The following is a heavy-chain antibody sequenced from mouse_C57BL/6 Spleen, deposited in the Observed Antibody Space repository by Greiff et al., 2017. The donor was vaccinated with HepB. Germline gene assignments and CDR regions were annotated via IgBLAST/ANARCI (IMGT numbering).Heavy chain of an antibody. D-gene: IGHD1-1*01. Sequence: VQLQQSGAELVRPGASVKLSCTASGFNIKDYYMHWVKQRPEQGLEWIGRIDPEDGDTEYAPKFQGKATMTADTSSNTAYLRLSSLTSEDTAVYYCTRYYGSSYLAWFAYWGQGTLVTVSA. CDR1: GFNIKDYY. CDR2: IDPEDGDT. J-gene: IGHJ3*01. CDR3: TRYYGSSYLAWFAY. V-gene: IGHV14-1*01.